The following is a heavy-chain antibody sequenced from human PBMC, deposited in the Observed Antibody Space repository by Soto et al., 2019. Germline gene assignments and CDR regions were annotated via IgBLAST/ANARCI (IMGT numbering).Heavy chain of an antibody. V-gene: IGHV1-18*01. D-gene: IGHD2-2*01. CDR2: ISAYNGNT. CDR3: AREVIVVVPAAKTYGMDV. Sequence: GASVKVSCKASGYTFTSYGISWVRQAPGQGLEWMGWISAYNGNTNYAQKLQGRVTMTTDTSTSTAYMELRSLRSDDTAVYYCAREVIVVVPAAKTYGMDVWGQGTTVTVSS. CDR1: GYTFTSYG. J-gene: IGHJ6*02.